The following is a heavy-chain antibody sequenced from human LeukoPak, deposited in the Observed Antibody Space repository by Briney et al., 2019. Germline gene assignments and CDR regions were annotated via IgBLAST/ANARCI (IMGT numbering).Heavy chain of an antibody. CDR1: GYSFTCYW. J-gene: IGHJ4*02. V-gene: IGHV5-51*01. D-gene: IGHD3-22*01. Sequence: AESLNISCHGSGYSFTCYWIGWVRHMRGKGLEWMGIIYPSDSDTRYSPSFQGQVTSSADKSISTAYLQWSSLKASDTAMYYCARPPAMPSDYYDSSGYYPYYFDYWGQGTLVTVSS. CDR2: IYPSDSDT. CDR3: ARPPAMPSDYYDSSGYYPYYFDY.